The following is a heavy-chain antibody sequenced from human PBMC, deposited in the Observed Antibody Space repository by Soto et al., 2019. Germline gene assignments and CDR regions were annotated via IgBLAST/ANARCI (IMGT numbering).Heavy chain of an antibody. CDR1: GGSISSYY. CDR2: IYYSGST. V-gene: IGHV4-59*01. D-gene: IGHD2-2*02. CDR3: ARALLGYCSSTSCYTDYGMDV. J-gene: IGHJ6*02. Sequence: SETLSLTCTVSGGSISSYYRSWIRQPPGKGLEWIGYIYYSGSTNYNPSLKSRVTISVDTSKNQFSLKLSSVTAADTAVYYCARALLGYCSSTSCYTDYGMDVWGQGTTVTVSS.